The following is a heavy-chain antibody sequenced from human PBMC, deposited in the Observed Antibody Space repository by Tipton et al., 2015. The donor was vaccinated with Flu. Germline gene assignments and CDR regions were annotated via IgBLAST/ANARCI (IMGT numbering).Heavy chain of an antibody. D-gene: IGHD6-19*01. CDR3: ARGGNIAVAQD. CDR2: VSYDGGNK. Sequence: SLRLSCAASGFTFSSNALHWVRQAPGKGLEWVAIVSYDGGNKYYTTSVKGRFTISRDNSKNTFFLQMNSLRIEDTALYYCARGGNIAVAQDWGRGTPVTVSS. J-gene: IGHJ4*02. CDR1: GFTFSSNA. V-gene: IGHV3-30*04.